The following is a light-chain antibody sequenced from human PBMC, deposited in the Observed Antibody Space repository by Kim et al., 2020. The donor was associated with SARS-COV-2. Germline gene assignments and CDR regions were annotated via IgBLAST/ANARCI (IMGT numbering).Light chain of an antibody. CDR2: DVN. CDR3: CSYAGSHTFYV. V-gene: IGLV2-23*02. J-gene: IGLJ1*01. Sequence: QSVLTQPASVSGSPGQSITISCTGTNNDVGSYDLVSWLQQRPGKAPKLMIYDVNKWPSGVSWRFSGSKSGNTASLTISGLQAEDEADYYCCSYAGSHTFYVLGTGTKVTVL. CDR1: NNDVGSYDL.